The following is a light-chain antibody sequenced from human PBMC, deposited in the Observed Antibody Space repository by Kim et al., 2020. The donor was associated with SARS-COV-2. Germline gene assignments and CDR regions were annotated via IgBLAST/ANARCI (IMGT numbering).Light chain of an antibody. CDR1: QRVSNN. CDR2: DAS. Sequence: VAPGERASLACRASQRVSNNLAWYQQKPGQAPRLLIYDASTRATGIPARFSGSGSGTEFTPTISSLQSEDFALYSCQQYNNWPQHSFGQGTKLEI. CDR3: QQYNNWPQHS. J-gene: IGKJ2*03. V-gene: IGKV3-15*01.